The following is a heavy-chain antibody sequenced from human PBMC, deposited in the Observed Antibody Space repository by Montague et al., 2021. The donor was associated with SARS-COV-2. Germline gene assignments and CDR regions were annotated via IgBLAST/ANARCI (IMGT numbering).Heavy chain of an antibody. CDR3: VRGGACSGGKCNGGARD. Sequence: SLSLSCAASGFTFRSYTMNWVRQSPGMGLEWVSFISSSSSIYYADSLKGRFTISRDNAKNSLYLQMNSLRVEDTAVYYCVRGGACSGGKCNGGARDWGQGTLVTVS. J-gene: IGHJ4*02. CDR2: ISSSSSI. D-gene: IGHD2-15*01. CDR1: GFTFRSYT. V-gene: IGHV3-21*01.